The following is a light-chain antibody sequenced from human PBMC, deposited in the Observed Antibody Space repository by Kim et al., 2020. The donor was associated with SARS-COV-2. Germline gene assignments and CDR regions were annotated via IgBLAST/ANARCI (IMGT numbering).Light chain of an antibody. V-gene: IGKV2-24*01. CDR1: QSLLNSDGNTY. Sequence: PASISCTSSQSLLNSDGNTYLSWLHQRPGQPPRLLIYKISYRSSGVPDRFSGSGAGTHFTLKINRVEGEDVGVYYCMQATQFPWTFGQGTKVDIK. CDR3: MQATQFPWT. CDR2: KIS. J-gene: IGKJ1*01.